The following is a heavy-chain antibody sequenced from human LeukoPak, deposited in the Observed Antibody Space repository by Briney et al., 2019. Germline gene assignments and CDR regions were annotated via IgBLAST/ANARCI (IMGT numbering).Heavy chain of an antibody. CDR2: IIPLFGTT. CDR1: GYTFTSYG. D-gene: IGHD3-10*01. V-gene: IGHV1-69*05. J-gene: IGHJ4*02. Sequence: ASVKVSCKASGYTFTSYGISWVRQAPGQGLEWMGGIIPLFGTTDYAQKFQGRVTITTGESTSTAYMELTSLRSADTAVYYCARSLYYYGSGSSHGYFDYWGQGTLVTVSS. CDR3: ARSLYYYGSGSSHGYFDY.